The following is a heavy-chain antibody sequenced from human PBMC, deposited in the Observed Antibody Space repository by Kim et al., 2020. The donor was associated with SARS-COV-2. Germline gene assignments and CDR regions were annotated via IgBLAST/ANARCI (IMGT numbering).Heavy chain of an antibody. D-gene: IGHD6-19*01. CDR3: AKEKYSSGRYYFDY. Sequence: ADSVKGRFTISRDNSKNTLYLQMNSLRAEDTAVYYCAKEKYSSGRYYFDYWGQGTLVTVSS. J-gene: IGHJ4*02. V-gene: IGHV3-23*01.